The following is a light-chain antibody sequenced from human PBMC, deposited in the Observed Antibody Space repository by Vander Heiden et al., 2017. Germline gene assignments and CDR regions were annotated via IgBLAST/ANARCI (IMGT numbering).Light chain of an antibody. V-gene: IGKV1-39*01. CDR2: AAS. J-gene: IGKJ4*01. CDR3: QQSFSSPPT. CDR1: RSISTF. Sequence: DIQMTQSQSSLSASVGDRVTIICRASRSISTFLNWYQQKPGKAPELLVSAASSLHGGVPSRFSGSGSGTDFTLTISSLQPEDFATYYCQQSFSSPPTFGGGTKVEIK.